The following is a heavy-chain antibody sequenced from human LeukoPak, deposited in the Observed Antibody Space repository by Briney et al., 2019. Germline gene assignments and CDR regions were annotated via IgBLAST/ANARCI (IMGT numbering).Heavy chain of an antibody. Sequence: GGSLRLSCAASGFTFSSYWMHWVRQAPGKGLEWVSSISSSSSYIYYADSVKGRFTISRDNAKNSLYLQMNSLRAEDTAVYYCARKLRGLPIDYWGQGTLVTVSS. CDR1: GFTFSSYW. CDR3: ARKLRGLPIDY. V-gene: IGHV3-21*01. J-gene: IGHJ4*02. CDR2: ISSSSSYI. D-gene: IGHD1-26*01.